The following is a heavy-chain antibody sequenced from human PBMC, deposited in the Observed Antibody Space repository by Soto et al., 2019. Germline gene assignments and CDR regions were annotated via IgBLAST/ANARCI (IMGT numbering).Heavy chain of an antibody. CDR2: IDYDGTTT. CDR1: GFSFDSYW. D-gene: IGHD2-2*01. Sequence: GGSLRLSCAASGFSFDSYWMHWVRQAPGQGPMWVSRIDYDGTTTNYADSVKGRFTISRDNAKSTLYLQMNSLRPEDTAVYYCTRGRRASSGGTGAYWGRGTLVTVSS. V-gene: IGHV3-74*01. CDR3: TRGRRASSGGTGAY. J-gene: IGHJ4*02.